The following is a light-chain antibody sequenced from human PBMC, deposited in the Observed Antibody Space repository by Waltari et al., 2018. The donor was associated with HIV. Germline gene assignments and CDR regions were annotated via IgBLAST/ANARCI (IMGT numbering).Light chain of an antibody. CDR1: NSNIGAGYD. CDR2: GNN. J-gene: IGLJ3*02. Sequence: QSVLTQPPSVSGAPGQRVTISCTGSNSNIGAGYDVPWYQQLPGTAPKLLIYGNNNRPSGVPDRVSGSKSGTSASLAITGLQAEDEADYYCQSYDSSLSDSGVFGGGTKLTVL. CDR3: QSYDSSLSDSGV. V-gene: IGLV1-40*01.